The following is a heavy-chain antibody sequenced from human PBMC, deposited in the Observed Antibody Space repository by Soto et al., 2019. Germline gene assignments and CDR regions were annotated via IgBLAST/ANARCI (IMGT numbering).Heavy chain of an antibody. Sequence: SETLSLTCAVYGGSFSGYYWSWIRQPPGKGLEWIGEINHSGSTNYNPSLKSRVTISVDTSKNQFSLRLSSVTAADTAVYYCAREPFGELLSHFDYWGQGTLVTVSS. CDR2: INHSGST. D-gene: IGHD3-10*01. CDR1: GGSFSGYY. V-gene: IGHV4-34*01. CDR3: AREPFGELLSHFDY. J-gene: IGHJ4*02.